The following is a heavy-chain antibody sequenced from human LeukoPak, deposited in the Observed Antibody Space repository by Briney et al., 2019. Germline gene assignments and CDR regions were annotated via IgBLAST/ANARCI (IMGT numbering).Heavy chain of an antibody. CDR3: AKRRYDTSSLDWFDP. CDR2: ISGTGANT. J-gene: IGHJ5*02. Sequence: PGGSLRLSCAASGFTFSSYGMSWVRQAPGKGLEWVSTISGTGANTYYADSVKGRFTISRDNSKGTLYLQMNSLRVEDAAVYYCAKRRYDTSSLDWFDPWGQGTLVTVSS. CDR1: GFTFSSYG. D-gene: IGHD6-13*01. V-gene: IGHV3-23*01.